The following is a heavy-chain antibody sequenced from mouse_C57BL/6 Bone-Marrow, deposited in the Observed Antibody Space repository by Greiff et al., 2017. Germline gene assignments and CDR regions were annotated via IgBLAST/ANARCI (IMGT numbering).Heavy chain of an antibody. Sequence: LVESGAELARPGASVKLSCKASGYTFTSYGISWVKQRTGRGLEWIGEIYPRSGSTYYNEKFKGKATLTADKSSSTAYMELRSLTSEDSAVYFGAREVYCYGSSPYYYAMDYWGQGTSVTVSS. CDR1: GYTFTSYG. V-gene: IGHV1-81*01. CDR3: AREVYCYGSSPYYYAMDY. D-gene: IGHD1-1*01. CDR2: IYPRSGST. J-gene: IGHJ4*01.